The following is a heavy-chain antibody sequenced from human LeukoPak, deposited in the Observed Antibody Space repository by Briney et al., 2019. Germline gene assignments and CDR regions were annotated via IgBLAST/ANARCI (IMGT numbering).Heavy chain of an antibody. D-gene: IGHD5-12*01. CDR1: GFTLSRYW. CDR2: INTDGSYT. Sequence: GGSLRLSCAASGFTLSRYWVHWVRQAPGKGLVWVSRINTDGSYTSYAGSVEGRFTISRDDAKNTLYLQMNSLRAEDTAVYYCARDKGGYDDYWGQGTLVTVSS. CDR3: ARDKGGYDDY. J-gene: IGHJ4*02. V-gene: IGHV3-74*01.